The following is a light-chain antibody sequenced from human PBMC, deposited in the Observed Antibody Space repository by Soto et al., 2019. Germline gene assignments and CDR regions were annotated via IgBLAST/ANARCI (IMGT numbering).Light chain of an antibody. CDR3: QQYCSSLYT. V-gene: IGKV3-20*01. Sequence: EIVLTQSPGTLSLSPGERATLSCRASQSVSSSYLAWYQQKPGQAPRLLIYGASIRATGIPDRFSGSGSGTDFTLTISRLEPEDFAVYYCQQYCSSLYTFGQGTKLEIK. J-gene: IGKJ2*01. CDR2: GAS. CDR1: QSVSSSY.